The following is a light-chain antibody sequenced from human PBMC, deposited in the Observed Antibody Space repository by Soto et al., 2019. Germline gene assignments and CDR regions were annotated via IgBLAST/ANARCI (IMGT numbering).Light chain of an antibody. CDR2: EVS. Sequence: QSVLTQPASVSGSPGQSITISCTGTSSDVGAYNYVSWYQQHPGKAPKLMIYEVSNRPSRVSDRFSGSKSGNTASLTISGLQAEDEADYYCSSYVSSTTVLFGGGTQLTVL. CDR1: SSDVGAYNY. J-gene: IGLJ2*01. CDR3: SSYVSSTTVL. V-gene: IGLV2-14*01.